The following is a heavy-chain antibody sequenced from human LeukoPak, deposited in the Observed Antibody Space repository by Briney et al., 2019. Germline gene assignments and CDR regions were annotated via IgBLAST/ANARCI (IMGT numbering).Heavy chain of an antibody. D-gene: IGHD3-10*02. CDR1: GFTFENYA. J-gene: IGHJ6*04. Sequence: GGSLRLSCAASGFTFENYAMHWVRQAPGKGLEWVSGISWNSGHIAYADSVKGRFTISRDNAKNSLYLQMNSLRAEDTAVYYCAELGITMIGGVWGKGTTVTISS. V-gene: IGHV3-9*01. CDR3: AELGITMIGGV. CDR2: ISWNSGHI.